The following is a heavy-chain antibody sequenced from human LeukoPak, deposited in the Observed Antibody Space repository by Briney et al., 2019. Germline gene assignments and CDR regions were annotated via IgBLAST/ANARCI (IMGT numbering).Heavy chain of an antibody. V-gene: IGHV1-69*05. CDR3: ARARPYYYYYYMDV. J-gene: IGHJ6*03. Sequence: SVKVSCKASGGTFSSYAISWVRQAPGQGLEWMGRIIPIFGTANYAQKFQGRVTITTDESTGTAYMELSSLRSEDTAVYYCARARPYYYYYYMDVWGKGTTVTVSS. CDR1: GGTFSSYA. CDR2: IIPIFGTA.